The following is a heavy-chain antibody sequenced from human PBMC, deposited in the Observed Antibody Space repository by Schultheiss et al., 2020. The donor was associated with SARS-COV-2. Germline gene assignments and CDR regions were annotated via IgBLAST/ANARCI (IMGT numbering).Heavy chain of an antibody. D-gene: IGHD3-10*01. Sequence: GGSLRLSCAASGFTFSSYAMHWVRQAPGKGLEWVSSISSSSSYIYYADSVKGRFTISRDNAKNSLYLQMNSLRAEDTAVYYCARDQFVDPTGMDVWGQGTTVTVSS. J-gene: IGHJ6*02. V-gene: IGHV3-21*01. CDR2: ISSSSSYI. CDR1: GFTFSSYA. CDR3: ARDQFVDPTGMDV.